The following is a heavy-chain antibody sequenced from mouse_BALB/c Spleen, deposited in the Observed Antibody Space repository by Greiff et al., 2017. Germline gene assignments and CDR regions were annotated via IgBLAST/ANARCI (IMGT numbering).Heavy chain of an antibody. CDR3: TGGYYGSRGENWYFDV. CDR1: GYSFTSYW. CDR2: IYPGNSDT. J-gene: IGHJ1*01. Sequence: DVQLQESGTVLARPGASVKMSCKASGYSFTSYWMHWVKQRPGQGLEWIGAIYPGNSDTSYNQKFKGKAKLTAVTSASTAYMELSSLTNEDSAVYYCTGGYYGSRGENWYFDVWGAGTTVTVSS. D-gene: IGHD1-1*01. V-gene: IGHV1-5*01.